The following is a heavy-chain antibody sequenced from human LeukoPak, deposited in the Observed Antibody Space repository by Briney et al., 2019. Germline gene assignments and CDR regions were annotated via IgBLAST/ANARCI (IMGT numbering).Heavy chain of an antibody. CDR3: ATLQCSGGSCYSGSGGYYGMDV. Sequence: GESLEISCKGSGYSFTSYWIGWVREMPGKGLEWMGIIYPSDSDTRYSPSFQGQVTISADKSISTAYLQWSSLKASDTAMYYCATLQCSGGSCYSGSGGYYGMDVWGQGTTLTVSS. V-gene: IGHV5-51*01. J-gene: IGHJ6*02. CDR1: GYSFTSYW. CDR2: IYPSDSDT. D-gene: IGHD2-15*01.